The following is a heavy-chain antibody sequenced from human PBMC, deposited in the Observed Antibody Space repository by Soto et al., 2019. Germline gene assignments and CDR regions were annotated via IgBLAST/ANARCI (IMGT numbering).Heavy chain of an antibody. D-gene: IGHD1-7*01. V-gene: IGHV4-30-4*08. CDR2: IYDSGST. J-gene: IGHJ6*02. CDR3: AGTLTGTTHRNYYYYGMDV. CDR1: GGSISSGDYY. Sequence: SHTLPLTCTVSGGSISSGDYYWIWILQPRGKGLECLGDIYDSGSTYSNPSLKSRVTISVDTSKNQFPLKLSSVTAADTAVYYCAGTLTGTTHRNYYYYGMDVWGQGTTVT.